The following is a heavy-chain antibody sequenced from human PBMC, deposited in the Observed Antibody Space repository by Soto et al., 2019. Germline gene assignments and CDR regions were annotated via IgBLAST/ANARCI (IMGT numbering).Heavy chain of an antibody. Sequence: SETLSLTCTVSGGSISSYYWSWIRQPPGKGLEWIGYIYYSGGTNYNPSLKSRVTISVDTSKNQFSLKLSSVTAADTAVYYCASGYDILTGYPRGDYYGMDVWGQGTTVTVSS. D-gene: IGHD3-9*01. CDR2: IYYSGGT. V-gene: IGHV4-59*08. CDR3: ASGYDILTGYPRGDYYGMDV. J-gene: IGHJ6*02. CDR1: GGSISSYY.